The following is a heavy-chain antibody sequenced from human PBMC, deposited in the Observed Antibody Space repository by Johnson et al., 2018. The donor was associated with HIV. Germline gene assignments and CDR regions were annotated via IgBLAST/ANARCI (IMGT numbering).Heavy chain of an antibody. V-gene: IGHV3-7*02. D-gene: IGHD6-6*01. J-gene: IGHJ3*01. Sequence: VQVVESGGGLVQPGGSLRLSCVASGFSFRSYWMTWVRQAPGKGLEWVANIKQDGSEKYYVDSVKGRFTISRDNAKNSLFLEMNSLRAEDTAVYYCAKGGKYSSHRDDGFDVWGQGTMVTVSS. CDR2: IKQDGSEK. CDR1: GFSFRSYW. CDR3: AKGGKYSSHRDDGFDV.